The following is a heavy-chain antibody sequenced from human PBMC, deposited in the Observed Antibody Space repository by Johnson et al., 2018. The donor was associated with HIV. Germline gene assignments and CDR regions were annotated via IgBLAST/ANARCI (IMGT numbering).Heavy chain of an antibody. CDR2: ISWDGGNS. J-gene: IGHJ3*02. CDR3: ATEYGSGSYYTYAFDI. D-gene: IGHD3-10*01. V-gene: IGHV3-43D*03. Sequence: VQLVESGGGLVQPGGSLRLSCAVSGFNFDDYAMHWVRQVPGKGLEWVSLISWDGGNSYYADSVQGRFTVSRDNSKNSLYLQMNSLRAEDTAVYYCATEYGSGSYYTYAFDIWGQGTMVTVSS. CDR1: GFNFDDYA.